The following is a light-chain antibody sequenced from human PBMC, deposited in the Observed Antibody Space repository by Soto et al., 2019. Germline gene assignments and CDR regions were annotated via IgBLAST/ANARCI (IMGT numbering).Light chain of an antibody. V-gene: IGKV4-1*01. J-gene: IGKJ3*01. Sequence: DIVMTQSPDSLAVSLGERATINCKSSQSVLYNSNNKNYLAWYQQKPGQPPKLLISWASTREPGVPDRFSGGGSGTDFTLTISSLQAEDVAVYYCQQYYSTLFTFGHGTKVDIK. CDR3: QQYYSTLFT. CDR1: QSVLYNSNNKNY. CDR2: WAS.